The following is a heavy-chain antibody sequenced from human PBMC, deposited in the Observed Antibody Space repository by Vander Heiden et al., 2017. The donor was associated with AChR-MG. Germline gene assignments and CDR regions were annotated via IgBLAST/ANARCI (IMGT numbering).Heavy chain of an antibody. CDR2: IWYDGSKK. V-gene: IGHV3-33*01. D-gene: IGHD7-27*01. J-gene: IGHJ4*02. CDR3: ARESWGFDY. CDR1: GFTFSSFG. Sequence: QVQLVESGGGVVQPGRSLRLSCAASGFTFSSFGMHWVRQAPGKGLEWVAVIWYDGSKKYYADSVKGRFTISRDNSKNTLYLQMNSLRAEDTAVYYCARESWGFDYWGQGTLVTVSS.